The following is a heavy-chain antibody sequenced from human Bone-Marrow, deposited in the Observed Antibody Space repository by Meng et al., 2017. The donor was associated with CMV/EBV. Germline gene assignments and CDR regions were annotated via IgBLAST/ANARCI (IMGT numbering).Heavy chain of an antibody. V-gene: IGHV4-30-4*01. CDR2: IDYSGST. CDR1: GASVSSGASY. J-gene: IGHJ5*02. CDR3: ARVDCSGGSCYGAWFDP. D-gene: IGHD2-15*01. Sequence: SETLSLTCTVSGASVSSGASYWSWNRQRPGQGLEWVGHIDYSGSTYYNPSLKSRVTISVDTSKNQFSLKLSSVTAADTAVYYCARVDCSGGSCYGAWFDPWGQGTLVTVSS.